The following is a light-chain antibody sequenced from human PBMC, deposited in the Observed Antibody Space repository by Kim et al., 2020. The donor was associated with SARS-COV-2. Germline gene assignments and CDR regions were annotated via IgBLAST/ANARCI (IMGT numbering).Light chain of an antibody. J-gene: IGLJ1*01. CDR3: QSYDNSLSGYV. CDR1: ISNIGAGYD. Sequence: QSVLTHPPSVSGAPGQRVTITCTESISNIGAGYDVHWYQQLPATAPKLLIYGNSNRPSGVPDRFSGSKSDTSASLAITGLQAEDEADYYCQSYDNSLSGYVFGSGTKVTVL. V-gene: IGLV1-40*01. CDR2: GNS.